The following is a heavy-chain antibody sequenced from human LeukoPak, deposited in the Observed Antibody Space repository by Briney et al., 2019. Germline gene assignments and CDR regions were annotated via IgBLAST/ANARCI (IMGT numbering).Heavy chain of an antibody. D-gene: IGHD3-10*01. Sequence: PGGSLRLSCAASGFTFSSYGMHWVRQAPGKGLEWVAVIWYDGSNKYYADSVKGRFTISRDNSKNTLYLQMNSLRAEDTAVYYCARDPGSLYYFDYWGQGTLVTVSS. CDR2: IWYDGSNK. CDR1: GFTFSSYG. J-gene: IGHJ4*02. CDR3: ARDPGSLYYFDY. V-gene: IGHV3-33*01.